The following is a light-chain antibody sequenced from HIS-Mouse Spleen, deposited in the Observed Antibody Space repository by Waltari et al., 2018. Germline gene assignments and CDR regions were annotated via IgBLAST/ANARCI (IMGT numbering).Light chain of an antibody. J-gene: IGLJ3*02. V-gene: IGLV2-23*01. CDR1: SRAVRSYNP. CDR2: EGS. Sequence: QSALTQPASVSGSPGQSITISCPGTSRAVRSYNPVSWYQQHPGKAPKLMIYEGSKRPSGVSNRFSGSKSGNTASLTISGLQAEDETDYYCCSYAGSSTWVFGGGTKLTVL. CDR3: CSYAGSSTWV.